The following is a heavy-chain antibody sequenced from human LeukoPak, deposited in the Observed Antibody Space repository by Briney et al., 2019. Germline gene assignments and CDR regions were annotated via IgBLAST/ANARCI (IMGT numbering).Heavy chain of an antibody. Sequence: PGGSLRLSCAASGFSVSSNYMSWVRQALGKGLEWVSVIYSVGSTYYADSVKGRFTISRDNSKNTLYLQMNSLRAEDTAVYYCARAPTRGYSYGNFDYWGQGTLVTVSS. J-gene: IGHJ4*02. D-gene: IGHD5-18*01. V-gene: IGHV3-53*01. CDR3: ARAPTRGYSYGNFDY. CDR1: GFSVSSNY. CDR2: IYSVGST.